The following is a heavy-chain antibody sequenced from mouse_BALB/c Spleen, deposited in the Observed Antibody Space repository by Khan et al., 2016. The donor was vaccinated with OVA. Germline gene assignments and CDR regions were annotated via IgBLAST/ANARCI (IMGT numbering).Heavy chain of an antibody. J-gene: IGHJ2*01. CDR3: ATSYFYGYYFDY. CDR1: GFTFNSYG. D-gene: IGHD1-1*01. CDR2: ISGDSNTI. V-gene: IGHV5-17*02. Sequence: EVELVESGGGLVQPGGSRKLSCAASGFTFNSYGMHWVRQAPEKGLEWVAYISGDSNTIYYADTVKGRFTISRDNPKNTLFLQMTSLMSEVTAMYYFATSYFYGYYFDYWGPGTTLTVS.